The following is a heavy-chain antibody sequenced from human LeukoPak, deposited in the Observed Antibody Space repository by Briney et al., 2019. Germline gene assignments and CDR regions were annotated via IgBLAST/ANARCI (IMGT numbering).Heavy chain of an antibody. CDR1: GGTFSSYA. Sequence: ASVKVSCKASGGTFSSYAISWVRQAPGQGLEWMGGIIPIFGTANYAQKFQGRVTITADESTSTAYMELSSLRSEDTAVYYCARFNSGLGSLAYPFDPWGQGTLVTVSS. J-gene: IGHJ5*02. D-gene: IGHD3-16*01. V-gene: IGHV1-69*13. CDR2: IIPIFGTA. CDR3: ARFNSGLGSLAYPFDP.